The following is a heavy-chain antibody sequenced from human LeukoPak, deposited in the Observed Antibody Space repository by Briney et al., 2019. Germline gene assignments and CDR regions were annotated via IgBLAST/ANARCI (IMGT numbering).Heavy chain of an antibody. D-gene: IGHD3-16*01. CDR3: ARRADAYSDPYDY. V-gene: IGHV3-53*01. J-gene: IGHJ4*02. CDR2: IYSDNT. CDR1: GFTVSSNS. Sequence: GGSLRLSCTVSGFTVSSNSMSWVRQAPGKGLEWVSFIYSDNTHYSDSVKGRCTISRDNSKNTHYLQMKSLRAEDTAVYYCARRADAYSDPYDYWGQGTLVTVSS.